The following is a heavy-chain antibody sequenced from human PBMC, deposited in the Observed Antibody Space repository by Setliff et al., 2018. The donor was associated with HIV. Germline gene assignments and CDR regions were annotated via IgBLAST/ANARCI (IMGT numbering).Heavy chain of an antibody. CDR2: IYFTGIT. D-gene: IGHD2-2*01. CDR1: GGSINSHY. V-gene: IGHV4-59*11. J-gene: IGHJ5*01. Sequence: PSETLSLTCTVSGGSINSHYWSWIRQPPGKGLEYIGYIYFTGITNYNPSLQSRVTISIDTTKKQLFLRVRSVTAADTAVYYCARGGYSSKWYSWFDPWGQGTLVTSPQ. CDR3: ARGGYSSKWYSWFDP.